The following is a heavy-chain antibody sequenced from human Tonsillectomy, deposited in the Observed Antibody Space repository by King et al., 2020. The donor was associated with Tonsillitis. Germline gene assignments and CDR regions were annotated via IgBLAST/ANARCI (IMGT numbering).Heavy chain of an antibody. CDR2: ISSSSTYT. Sequence: VQLVESGGGLVKPGGSLRLSCAASGFTFSDYYMSWIRQAPGKGLEWVSYISSSSTYTNYADSVKGRFTISRDNAKNSLYLQMNRLRAEDTAVYYCARNWNAGHPSGVDYWGQGTLVTVSS. CDR3: ARNWNAGHPSGVDY. D-gene: IGHD1-26*01. J-gene: IGHJ4*02. V-gene: IGHV3-11*05. CDR1: GFTFSDYY.